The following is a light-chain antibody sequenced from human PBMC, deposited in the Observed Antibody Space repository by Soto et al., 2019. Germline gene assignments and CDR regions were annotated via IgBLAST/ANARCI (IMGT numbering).Light chain of an antibody. V-gene: IGKV1-5*01. J-gene: IGKJ1*01. CDR3: QQYNSYPWT. CDR1: QSISSW. Sequence: DIQMTQSPSTLSASVGDRVTITCRASQSISSWLAWYQQKPGKAPKLLIYDASSLESGVPSRFSGSGSGTEFTLTISRLQPDDLSTYYCQQYNSYPWTFGQGTKVEL. CDR2: DAS.